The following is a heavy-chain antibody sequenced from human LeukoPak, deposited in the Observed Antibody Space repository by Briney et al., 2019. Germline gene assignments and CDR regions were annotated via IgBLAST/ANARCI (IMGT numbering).Heavy chain of an antibody. D-gene: IGHD2-21*01. V-gene: IGHV5-51*01. Sequence: GESLKISCKDSGYTFTNNWVGWVRQMPGKGLEWMGIIYPDDSDTRYSPSFQGQVTISADESISTAYLQWSSLKASDTAIYYCARGGEYSGGSCEYWGQGTLVTVSS. J-gene: IGHJ4*02. CDR1: GYTFTNNW. CDR3: ARGGEYSGGSCEY. CDR2: IYPDDSDT.